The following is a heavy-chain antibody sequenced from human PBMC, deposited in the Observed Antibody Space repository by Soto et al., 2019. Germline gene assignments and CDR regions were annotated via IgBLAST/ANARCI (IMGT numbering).Heavy chain of an antibody. Sequence: VGSLRLSCADSGFTFSSYAMSWVRQAPGKGLEWVSAISSSGGSTYYADSVKGRFTISRDNSKNTLYLQMNSLRAEDTAVYYCANGPGELRWYSNYFDYWGQRTLVTVSS. CDR1: GFTFSSYA. CDR2: ISSSGGST. J-gene: IGHJ4*02. V-gene: IGHV3-23*01. CDR3: ANGPGELRWYSNYFDY. D-gene: IGHD2-15*01.